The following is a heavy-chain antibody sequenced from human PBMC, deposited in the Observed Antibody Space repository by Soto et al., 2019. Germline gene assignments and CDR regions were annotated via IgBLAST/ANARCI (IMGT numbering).Heavy chain of an antibody. D-gene: IGHD5-18*01. CDR3: ARDIQSVGPRANDAFEV. J-gene: IGHJ3*01. Sequence: QVQLVQSGAELKKPGASVNISCTASGFTFRDNLINRVRQVPGQGLEWMGWLNPDTGNTRYSETFQGRVTISRHPSASIAYLELSGLENEDTALYFCARDIQSVGPRANDAFEVWGQGTMITVSS. CDR1: GFTFRDNL. CDR2: LNPDTGNT. V-gene: IGHV1-3*01.